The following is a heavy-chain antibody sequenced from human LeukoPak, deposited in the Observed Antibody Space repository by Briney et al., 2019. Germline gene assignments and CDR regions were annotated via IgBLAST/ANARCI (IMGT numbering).Heavy chain of an antibody. V-gene: IGHV1-18*01. CDR2: ISAYNGNT. CDR1: GYTFTSYG. D-gene: IGHD1-26*01. CDR3: ASIDSGSYPRKYYFDY. J-gene: IGHJ4*02. Sequence: ASVKVSCKASGYTFTSYGISWVRQAPGQGLEWMGWISAYNGNTNYAQKLQGRVTTTTDTSTSTAYMELRSLRYDDTAVYYCASIDSGSYPRKYYFDYWGQGTLVTVSS.